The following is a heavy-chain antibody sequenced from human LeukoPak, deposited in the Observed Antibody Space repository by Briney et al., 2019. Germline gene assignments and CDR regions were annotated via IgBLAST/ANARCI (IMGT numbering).Heavy chain of an antibody. CDR3: ARDGDYGTYYYYMTS. Sequence: GGSLKLSCAASGFTFDDYGMSWVRQAPGKGLEWVSGINWNGGSTGYADSVKGRFTISRDNAKNSLYLQMNSLRAEDTALYYCARDGDYGTYYYYMTSGAKGPRSPSP. V-gene: IGHV3-20*04. D-gene: IGHD4-17*01. CDR2: INWNGGST. J-gene: IGHJ6*03. CDR1: GFTFDDYG.